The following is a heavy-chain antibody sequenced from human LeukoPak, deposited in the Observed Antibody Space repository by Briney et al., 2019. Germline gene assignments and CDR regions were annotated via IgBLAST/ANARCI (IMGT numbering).Heavy chain of an antibody. J-gene: IGHJ4*02. V-gene: IGHV3-74*01. CDR1: GFTFSSHW. Sequence: GGSLRLSYAASGFTFSSHWMHWVRQAPGKGLVWVSGISTDGSRPRYADSVNGRFTISRDNAKNTLYLQMNSLRAEDTAVYFCVRDGQGSTPLDYWGQGTLVTVSS. CDR2: ISTDGSRP. CDR3: VRDGQGSTPLDY. D-gene: IGHD2-15*01.